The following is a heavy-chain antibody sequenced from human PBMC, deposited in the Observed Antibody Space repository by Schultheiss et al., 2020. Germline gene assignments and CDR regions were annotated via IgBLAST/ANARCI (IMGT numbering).Heavy chain of an antibody. CDR3: ARGVRGIIAYYFDS. V-gene: IGHV4-59*01. J-gene: IGHJ4*02. CDR2: IYNNAGT. Sequence: SETLSLTCTVYGDSITSFYWSWIRQTPGKGLEWIGYIYNNAGTNYNPSLKSRVTISVGTSKNQFSLKLSSVTVADTAVYYCARGVRGIIAYYFDSWGQGTLVTVSS. D-gene: IGHD3-10*01. CDR1: GDSITSFY.